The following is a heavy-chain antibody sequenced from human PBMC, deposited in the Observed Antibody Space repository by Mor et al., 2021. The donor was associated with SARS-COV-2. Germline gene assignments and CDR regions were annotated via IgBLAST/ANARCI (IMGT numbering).Heavy chain of an antibody. J-gene: IGHJ3*01. CDR3: ARDLGVTMKVMGDAFDV. V-gene: IGHV4-34*01. D-gene: IGHD2-8*01. CDR2: INHSGST. Sequence: GDINHSGSTNYNPSLKSRVTISEDTSKNQFSLKLSSVTAADTAVYYCARDLGVTMKVMGDAFDVWGQGTMVTVSS.